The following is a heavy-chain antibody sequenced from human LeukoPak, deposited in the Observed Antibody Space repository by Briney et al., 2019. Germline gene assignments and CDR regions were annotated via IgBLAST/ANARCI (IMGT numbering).Heavy chain of an antibody. CDR3: ARVRGRWFDP. V-gene: IGHV4-34*01. CDR2: INHSGST. D-gene: IGHD3-10*01. CDR1: GGSFSCYY. Sequence: PSETLSLTCAVYGGSFSCYYWSWIRQPPGKGLEWIGEINHSGSTNYNPSLKSRVTISVDTSKNQFSLKLSSVTAADTAVYYCARVRGRWFDPWGQGTLVTVSS. J-gene: IGHJ5*02.